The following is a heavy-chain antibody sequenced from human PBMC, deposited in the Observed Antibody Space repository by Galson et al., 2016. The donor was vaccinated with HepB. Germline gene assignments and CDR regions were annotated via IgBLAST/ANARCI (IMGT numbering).Heavy chain of an antibody. CDR1: GYAFTGYF. V-gene: IGHV1-2*02. D-gene: IGHD5-18*01. CDR2: INPNSGDT. CDR3: AKAAPCGSSHDYIWCGSSTHRYYGLDV. Sequence: SVKVSCKASGYAFTGYFIHWVRQAPGQGLEWMGSINPNSGDTNYAQKFRGRVTMTRDTSINTVYMEVRRLTSDDTAVYYCAKAAPCGSSHDYIWCGSSTHRYYGLDVWGRGTAVSVSS. J-gene: IGHJ6*02.